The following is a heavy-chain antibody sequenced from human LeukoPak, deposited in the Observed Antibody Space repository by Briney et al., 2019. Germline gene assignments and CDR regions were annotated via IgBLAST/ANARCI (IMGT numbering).Heavy chain of an antibody. CDR3: ARFPEYYDILTGPSYGMDV. CDR2: INSDGSST. V-gene: IGHV3-74*01. Sequence: GGSLRLSCAASGFTFSSYWMHWVRQAPGQGLVWVSRINSDGSSTSYADSVKGRFTISRDNAKNTLYLQMNSLRAEDTAVYYCARFPEYYDILTGPSYGMDVWGKGTTVTVSS. CDR1: GFTFSSYW. D-gene: IGHD3-9*01. J-gene: IGHJ6*04.